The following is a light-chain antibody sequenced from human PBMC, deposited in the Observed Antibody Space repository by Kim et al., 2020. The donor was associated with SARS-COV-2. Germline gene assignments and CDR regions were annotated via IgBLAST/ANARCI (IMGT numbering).Light chain of an antibody. CDR3: HHYGSSPPT. CDR1: QNIRTPS. J-gene: IGKJ2*01. V-gene: IGKV3-20*01. CDR2: GAS. Sequence: LSTGERSTCSGRDNQNIRTPSIAWYQQKPSKAPGLVIYGASRRATGVPNRFSGSGSGTDFTLTIGRLEPENFAVYHCHHYGSSPPTFSQGTKVEI.